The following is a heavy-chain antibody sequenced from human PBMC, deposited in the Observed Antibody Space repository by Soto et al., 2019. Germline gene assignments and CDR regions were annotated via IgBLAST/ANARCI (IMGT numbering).Heavy chain of an antibody. CDR2: ISSSSSYI. V-gene: IGHV3-21*01. Sequence: EVQLVESGGGLVKPGGSLRLSCAASGFTFSSYSMNWVRQAPGKGLEWVSSISSSSSYIYYADSVKGRFTISRDNAKNXLYLQMNSLRAEDTAVYYCARVGYDILTGPYGMDVWGQGTTVTVSS. CDR1: GFTFSSYS. J-gene: IGHJ6*02. CDR3: ARVGYDILTGPYGMDV. D-gene: IGHD3-9*01.